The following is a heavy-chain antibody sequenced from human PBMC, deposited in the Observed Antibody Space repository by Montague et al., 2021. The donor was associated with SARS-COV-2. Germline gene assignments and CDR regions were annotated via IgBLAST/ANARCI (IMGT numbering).Heavy chain of an antibody. V-gene: IGHV3-30-3*01. D-gene: IGHD2-2*03. J-gene: IGHJ4*02. Sequence: SLRLSYAASGFDFSSYPMHWVRQAPGKGLAWVAVISYDGSNQYYVDSVKGRFTISRDNSKNTVFLQMNSLRADDTAVYYCVGDLDIVVVAATMGFEHWGQGTLVTVSA. CDR3: VGDLDIVVVAATMGFEH. CDR1: GFDFSSYP. CDR2: ISYDGSNQ.